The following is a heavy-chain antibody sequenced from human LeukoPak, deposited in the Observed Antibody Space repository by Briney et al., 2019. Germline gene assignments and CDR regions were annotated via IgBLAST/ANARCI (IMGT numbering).Heavy chain of an antibody. V-gene: IGHV3-30*19. D-gene: IGHD6-19*01. CDR1: GFTFSSYG. CDR3: ARERLALYYYYGMDV. J-gene: IGHJ6*04. CDR2: ISYDGSNK. Sequence: GRSLRLSCAASGFTFSSYGMHWVRQAPGKGLEWVAVISYDGSNKYYADSVKGRFTISRDNSKNTLYLQMNSLRAEDTAVYYCARERLALYYYYGMDVWGKGTTVTVSS.